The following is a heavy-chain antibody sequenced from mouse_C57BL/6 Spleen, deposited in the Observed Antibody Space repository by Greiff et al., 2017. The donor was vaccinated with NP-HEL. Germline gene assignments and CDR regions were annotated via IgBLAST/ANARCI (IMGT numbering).Heavy chain of an antibody. CDR1: GYTFTSYG. D-gene: IGHD4-1*01. Sequence: QVQLQQSGAELARPGASVKLSCKASGYTFTSYGISWVKQRTGQGLEWIGEIYPRSGNTYYNEKFKGKATLTADKSSSTAYMELRSLTSEDSAVYFCASGANWDVGYWGQGTTLTVSS. CDR3: ASGANWDVGY. V-gene: IGHV1-81*01. J-gene: IGHJ2*01. CDR2: IYPRSGNT.